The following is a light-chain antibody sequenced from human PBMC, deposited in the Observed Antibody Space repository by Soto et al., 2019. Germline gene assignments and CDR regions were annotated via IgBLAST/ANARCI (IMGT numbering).Light chain of an antibody. Sequence: EIVLTQSPATLSLSPGERATLSCRASQSVSSYLAWYQQKPGQAPRLLIYDASNRATGIPARFSGSWSGTDFPLTISSLEPEDFAVYYCQQRSNSFTFGPGTKVDIK. CDR3: QQRSNSFT. V-gene: IGKV3-11*01. J-gene: IGKJ3*01. CDR1: QSVSSY. CDR2: DAS.